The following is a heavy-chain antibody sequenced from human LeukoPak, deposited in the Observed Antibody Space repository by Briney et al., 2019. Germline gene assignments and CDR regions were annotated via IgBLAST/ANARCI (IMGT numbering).Heavy chain of an antibody. CDR1: GGSISSYY. J-gene: IGHJ6*03. V-gene: IGHV4-59*12. Sequence: PSETLSLTCTVSGGSISSYYWSWIRQPPGKGLEWIGYIYYSGSTNYNPSLKSRVTMSVDTSKNQFSLKLSSVTAADTAVYYCARGAALEWLLSHYYYYYMDVWGKGTTVTVSS. CDR2: IYYSGST. CDR3: ARGAALEWLLSHYYYYYMDV. D-gene: IGHD3-3*01.